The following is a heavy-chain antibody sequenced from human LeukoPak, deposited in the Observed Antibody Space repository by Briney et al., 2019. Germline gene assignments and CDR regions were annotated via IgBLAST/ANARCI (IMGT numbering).Heavy chain of an antibody. V-gene: IGHV4-34*01. Sequence: SETLSLTCAVYGGSFSGYYWSWIRQPPGKGLEWIGEINHSGSTNYNPSLKSRVTISVGTSKNQFSLKLSSVTAADTAVYYCARSKWLLWFGELFESDNWFDPWGQGTLVTVSS. CDR1: GGSFSGYY. D-gene: IGHD3-10*01. J-gene: IGHJ5*02. CDR2: INHSGST. CDR3: ARSKWLLWFGELFESDNWFDP.